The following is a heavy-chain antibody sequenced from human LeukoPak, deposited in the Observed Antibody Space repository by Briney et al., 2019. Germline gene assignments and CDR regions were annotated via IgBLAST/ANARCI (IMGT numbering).Heavy chain of an antibody. CDR2: ISAGGDAT. CDR3: ARVPSWPSGSLPPYKAFDI. CDR1: GFNPKYYA. J-gene: IGHJ3*02. V-gene: IGHV3-23*01. Sequence: PGGSLRLSCVGSGFNPKYYALNWVRQAPGKGLEWVSGISAGGDATDYADSVRGRFTISRDNSKNTVYLQMNSLRAEDTAVYYCARVPSWPSGSLPPYKAFDIWGQGTMVTVSS. D-gene: IGHD1-26*01.